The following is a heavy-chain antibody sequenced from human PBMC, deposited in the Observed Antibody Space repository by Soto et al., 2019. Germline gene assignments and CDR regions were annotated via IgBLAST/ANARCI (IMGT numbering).Heavy chain of an antibody. Sequence: EVRLVESGGGLVQPGGSLRLSCEASGFTFSTFWMHWVRQAPGKGLVWVSRINSDGRSTNYADSVKGRVTISRDNAKNTLYLQLNSLRPEDTAVYYCARDFEYWGQGTLVTVSS. CDR2: INSDGRST. J-gene: IGHJ4*02. CDR3: ARDFEY. V-gene: IGHV3-74*01. CDR1: GFTFSTFW.